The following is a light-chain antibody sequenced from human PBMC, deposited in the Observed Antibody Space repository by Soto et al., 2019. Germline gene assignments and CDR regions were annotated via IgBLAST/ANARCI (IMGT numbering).Light chain of an antibody. CDR2: EVS. Sequence: QSALTQPPSASGSPVQSVTISCTGTSSDVGAYNYLSWYQQHPGKAPKLMIYEVSKRPSGVPDRFSGSKSGNTASLTVSGLQAEDEADYYCRSYAGSNNYVFGTGTKVTVL. J-gene: IGLJ1*01. CDR1: SSDVGAYNY. CDR3: RSYAGSNNYV. V-gene: IGLV2-8*01.